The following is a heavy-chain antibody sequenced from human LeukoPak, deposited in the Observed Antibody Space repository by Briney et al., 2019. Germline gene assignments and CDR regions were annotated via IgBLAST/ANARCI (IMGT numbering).Heavy chain of an antibody. CDR1: GGSISSYY. Sequence: SETLSLTCTVSGGSISSYYWSWIRQPPGKGLEWIGYIYYSGSTNYNPSLKSRVTISVDTSKNQFSLKLSSVTAADTAVYYCARDFSWNDVEYFDIWGQGTMVTVSS. J-gene: IGHJ3*02. D-gene: IGHD1-1*01. V-gene: IGHV4-59*01. CDR2: IYYSGST. CDR3: ARDFSWNDVEYFDI.